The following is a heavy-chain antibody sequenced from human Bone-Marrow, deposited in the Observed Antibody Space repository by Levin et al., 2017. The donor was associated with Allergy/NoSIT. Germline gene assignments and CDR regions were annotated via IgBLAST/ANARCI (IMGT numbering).Heavy chain of an antibody. CDR1: GGTFSSYT. CDR2: IIPILGIA. Sequence: PGGSLRLSCKASGGTFSSYTISWVRQAPGQGLEWMGRIIPILGIANYAQKFQGRVTITADKSTSTAYMELSSLRSEDTAVYYCARSGYTGRWYYGMDVWGQGTTVTVSS. J-gene: IGHJ6*02. D-gene: IGHD3-3*01. V-gene: IGHV1-69*02. CDR3: ARSGYTGRWYYGMDV.